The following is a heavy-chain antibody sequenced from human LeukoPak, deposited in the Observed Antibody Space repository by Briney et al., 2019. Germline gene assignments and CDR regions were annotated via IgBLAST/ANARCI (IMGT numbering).Heavy chain of an antibody. CDR2: IYHSGST. CDR1: GYSITSGYY. J-gene: IGHJ5*02. CDR3: ARHTYGSGSKDNWFDP. V-gene: IGHV4-38-2*01. Sequence: PSETLSLTCSVSGYSITSGYYWGWIRQPPGKGLEWIGSIYHSGSTFYNPSLKSRVTISVDTSKNQFSLKLSSVTAADTAVYYCARHTYGSGSKDNWFDPWGQGTLVTVSS. D-gene: IGHD3-10*01.